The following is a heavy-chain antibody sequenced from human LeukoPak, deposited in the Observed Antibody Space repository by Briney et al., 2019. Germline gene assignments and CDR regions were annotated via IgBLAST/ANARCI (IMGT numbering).Heavy chain of an antibody. Sequence: GGSLRLSCAASGFTFSSYAMSWVRQAPGNGLEWVSAISGSGGSTYYADSVKGRFTISRDNSKNTLYLQMNSLRAEDTAVYYCAKTRGSSGSYPDALDIWGQGTMVTVSS. D-gene: IGHD1-26*01. V-gene: IGHV3-23*01. CDR3: AKTRGSSGSYPDALDI. CDR2: ISGSGGST. J-gene: IGHJ3*02. CDR1: GFTFSSYA.